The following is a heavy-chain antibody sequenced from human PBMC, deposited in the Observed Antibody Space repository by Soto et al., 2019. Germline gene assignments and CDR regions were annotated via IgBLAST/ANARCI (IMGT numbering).Heavy chain of an antibody. CDR2: ISSSSSII. V-gene: IGHV3-48*01. Sequence: GGSLRLSCAASGFTFSYYSMNWVRQVPGKGLEWVSYISSSSSIIYYADSVKGRFTISRDNAKNSLYLQMNSLRAEDTAVYYCARSGRYYYYGMDVWGQGTTVTVSS. D-gene: IGHD1-26*01. CDR1: GFTFSYYS. J-gene: IGHJ6*02. CDR3: ARSGRYYYYGMDV.